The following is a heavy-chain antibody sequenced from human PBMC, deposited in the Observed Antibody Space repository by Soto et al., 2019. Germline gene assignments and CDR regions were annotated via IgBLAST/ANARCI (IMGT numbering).Heavy chain of an antibody. V-gene: IGHV3-23*01. D-gene: IGHD4-17*01. CDR2: ISGSGGST. J-gene: IGHJ3*02. CDR1: GFTFSSYA. Sequence: EVQLLESGGGLVQPGGSLRLSCAASGFTFSSYAMSWVRQAPGKGLEWVSAISGSGGSTYYADAVKGRFTISRDNSKNTLYLQMNSLRAEDTAVYYCAKDLGDLDDAFDIWGQGTMVTVSS. CDR3: AKDLGDLDDAFDI.